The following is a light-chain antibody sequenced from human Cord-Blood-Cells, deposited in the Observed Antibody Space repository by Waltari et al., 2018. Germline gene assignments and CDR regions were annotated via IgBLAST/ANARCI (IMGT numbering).Light chain of an antibody. CDR3: SSYTSSSTQV. V-gene: IGLV2-14*01. Sequence: QSALTQPAPVSGSPGQSVTIPRTGNRRDVGGYNYVSWYQQHPGKAPKLMIYDVSNRPSGVSNRFSGSKSGNTASLTISGLQAEDEADYYCSSYTSSSTQVFGGGTKLTVL. J-gene: IGLJ3*02. CDR1: RRDVGGYNY. CDR2: DVS.